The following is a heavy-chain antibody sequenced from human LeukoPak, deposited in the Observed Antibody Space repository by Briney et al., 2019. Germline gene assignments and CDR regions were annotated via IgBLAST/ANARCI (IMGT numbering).Heavy chain of an antibody. CDR1: GFPFSSYS. J-gene: IGHJ4*02. V-gene: IGHV3-48*01. Sequence: GGSLRLSCATSGFPFSSYSMTWVRQAPGKGLEWVSYITGNSGTIYYADSVKGRFTISRDNAENSLHLQMNSLTAEDTAVYYCTRDPHALDYWGQGTLVTVSS. CDR3: TRDPHALDY. CDR2: ITGNSGTI.